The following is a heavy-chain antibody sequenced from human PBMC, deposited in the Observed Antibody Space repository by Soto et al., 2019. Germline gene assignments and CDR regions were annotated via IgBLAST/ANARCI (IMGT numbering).Heavy chain of an antibody. Sequence: PGGSLRLSCAASGFTFSSYGMHWVRQAPGKGLEWVAVISYDGSNQYYADSVKGRFTISRDNSKNTLYLQMNSLRAEDTAVYYCAKGLSTTVPYSFDYWGQGTLVTVSS. J-gene: IGHJ4*02. CDR3: AKGLSTTVPYSFDY. V-gene: IGHV3-30*18. D-gene: IGHD1-1*01. CDR1: GFTFSSYG. CDR2: ISYDGSNQ.